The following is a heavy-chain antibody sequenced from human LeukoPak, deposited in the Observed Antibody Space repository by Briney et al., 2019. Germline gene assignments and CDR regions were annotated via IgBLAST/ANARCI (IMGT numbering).Heavy chain of an antibody. CDR1: GFTFSDYW. Sequence: PGGSLRLSCAASGFTFSDYWMTWVRQAPGRGLEWVAVIKQDGSDKYYVDSLKGRFTISRDNAKNSLYLQMNSLRAEDTAVYYCARGVPTGVDYSDYWGQGTLVTVSS. CDR2: IKQDGSDK. D-gene: IGHD2-8*02. J-gene: IGHJ4*02. V-gene: IGHV3-7*01. CDR3: ARGVPTGVDYSDY.